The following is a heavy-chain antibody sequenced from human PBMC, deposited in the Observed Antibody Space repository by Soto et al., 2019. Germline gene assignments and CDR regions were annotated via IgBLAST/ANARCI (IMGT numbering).Heavy chain of an antibody. CDR1: GFTFSGSA. Sequence: GGSLRLSCAASGFTFSGSAMHWVRQASGKGLEWVGRIRSKANSYATAYAASVKGRFTISRDDSKNTAYLQMNSLKTEDTAVYYCTRGPIAAAGIYYYYYGMDVWGQGTTVTVSS. CDR3: TRGPIAAAGIYYYYYGMDV. J-gene: IGHJ6*02. V-gene: IGHV3-73*01. CDR2: IRSKANSYAT. D-gene: IGHD6-13*01.